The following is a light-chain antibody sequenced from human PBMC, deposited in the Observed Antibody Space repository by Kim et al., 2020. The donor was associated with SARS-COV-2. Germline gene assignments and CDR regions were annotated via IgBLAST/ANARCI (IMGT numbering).Light chain of an antibody. CDR2: RDS. J-gene: IGLJ2*01. CDR1: NIGSKN. V-gene: IGLV3-9*01. Sequence: SYELTQSLPVSVALGQTARITCGGNNIGSKNVHWYQQKPGQAPVVVIYRDSNRPSGIPERFSGSNSGNTATLTISRAQAGDEADYYCQVWDSSTVV. CDR3: QVWDSSTVV.